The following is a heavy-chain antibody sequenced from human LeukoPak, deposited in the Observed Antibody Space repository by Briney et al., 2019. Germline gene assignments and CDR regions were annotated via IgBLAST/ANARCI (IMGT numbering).Heavy chain of an antibody. CDR1: GGSISSYY. V-gene: IGHV4-59*01. CDR2: IYYSGST. Sequence: PSETLSLTCTVSGGSISSYYWSWIRQPPGKGLEWIGYIYYSGSTNYNPSLKSRVTISVDTSKNQFSLKLSSVTAADTAVYYCARGRIGWFDPWGQGTLVTFSS. CDR3: ARGRIGWFDP. D-gene: IGHD3-10*01. J-gene: IGHJ5*02.